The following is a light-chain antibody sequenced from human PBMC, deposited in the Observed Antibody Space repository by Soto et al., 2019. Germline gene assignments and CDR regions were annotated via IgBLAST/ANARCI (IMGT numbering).Light chain of an antibody. CDR1: KSEEGSSTY. Sequence: QCVRTQAASGSVVPGEGSCIFSTRKKSEEGSSTYVTWYQQYPDKAPTLVIFHVNNRPSGISNRFSGSKSGNTASLTISGLQSEDEADYYCCSYSRTATYVFGPGTKVPVL. J-gene: IGLJ1*01. CDR2: HVN. CDR3: CSYSRTATYV. V-gene: IGLV2-14*01.